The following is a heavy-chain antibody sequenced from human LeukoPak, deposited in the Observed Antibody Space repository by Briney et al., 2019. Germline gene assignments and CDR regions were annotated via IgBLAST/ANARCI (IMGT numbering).Heavy chain of an antibody. J-gene: IGHJ4*02. D-gene: IGHD1-7*01. CDR2: ISSSGSTI. CDR3: AKALSRPTGTKVPLGY. V-gene: IGHV3-48*04. Sequence: QPGGSLRLSCAASGFTFSSYAMSWVRQAPGKGLEWVSYISSSGSTIYYADSVKGRFTISRDNAKNSLYLQMNSLRAEDTAVYYCAKALSRPTGTKVPLGYWGQGTLVTVSS. CDR1: GFTFSSYA.